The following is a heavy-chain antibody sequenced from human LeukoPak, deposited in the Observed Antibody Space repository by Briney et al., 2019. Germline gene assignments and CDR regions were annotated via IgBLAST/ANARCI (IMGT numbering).Heavy chain of an antibody. D-gene: IGHD3-3*01. Sequence: SETLFLTCTVSGGSISSSSYYWGWIRQPPGKGLEWIGSIYYSGSTYYNPSLKSRVTISVDTSKNQFSLKLSSVTAADTAVYYCARHPRTIRFLARANWFDPWGQGTLVTVSS. V-gene: IGHV4-39*01. CDR1: GGSISSSSYY. J-gene: IGHJ5*02. CDR3: ARHPRTIRFLARANWFDP. CDR2: IYYSGST.